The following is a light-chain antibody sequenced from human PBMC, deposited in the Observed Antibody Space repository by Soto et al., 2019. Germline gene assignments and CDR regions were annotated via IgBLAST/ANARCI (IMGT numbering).Light chain of an antibody. CDR3: HQYATPSYT. Sequence: EIVLTQSPGTLSLSPGERASLSCRASQSVSSNSLAWYQQKPGQPPRLLISGAFSRATGIPDRFSGSGSETDFPLTISRLEPEDFAVYYCHQYATPSYTFGQGTKLEI. CDR1: QSVSSNS. V-gene: IGKV3-20*01. J-gene: IGKJ2*01. CDR2: GAF.